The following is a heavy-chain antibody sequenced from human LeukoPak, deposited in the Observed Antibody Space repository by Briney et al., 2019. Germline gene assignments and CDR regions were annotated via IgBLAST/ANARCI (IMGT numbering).Heavy chain of an antibody. J-gene: IGHJ3*02. V-gene: IGHV3-7*01. CDR3: ARGGGSGRWGSAFDM. D-gene: IGHD6-19*01. Sequence: GGSLTLSCVTSGFTFTNYWMTWVRQAPGKGLEWVANMKQDGREQYYVDSVKGRFTISRDNAKNSVYLQMNSLRDDDTALYYCARGGGSGRWGSAFDMWGQGTMVTVSS. CDR2: MKQDGREQ. CDR1: GFTFTNYW.